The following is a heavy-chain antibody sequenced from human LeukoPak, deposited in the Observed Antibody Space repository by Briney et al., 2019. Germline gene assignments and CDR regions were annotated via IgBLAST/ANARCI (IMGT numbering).Heavy chain of an antibody. CDR1: GGSISNISYY. V-gene: IGHV4-39*02. CDR2: IYYSGGT. D-gene: IGHD6-19*01. CDR3: ATLRTSGWSFDY. Sequence: SETLSLTCTVSGGSISNISYYWGWIRQTPGKGLEWIGSIYYSGGTNYNPSLKSRLTISVDTSKNHFSLKLSSVTAADAAVYYCATLRTSGWSFDYWGQGTLVTVSS. J-gene: IGHJ4*02.